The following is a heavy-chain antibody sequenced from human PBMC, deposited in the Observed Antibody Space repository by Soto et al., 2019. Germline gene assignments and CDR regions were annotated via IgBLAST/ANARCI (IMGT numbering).Heavy chain of an antibody. Sequence: GGSLRLSCAASGFTFSSYGMHWVRQAPGKGLEWVAVISYDGSNKYYADSVKGRFTISRDNSKNTLYLQMNSLRAEDTAVYYCAKDDGIAAAGTLLGYYYYGMDVWGQGTTVTV. CDR1: GFTFSSYG. CDR2: ISYDGSNK. J-gene: IGHJ6*02. V-gene: IGHV3-30*18. CDR3: AKDDGIAAAGTLLGYYYYGMDV. D-gene: IGHD6-13*01.